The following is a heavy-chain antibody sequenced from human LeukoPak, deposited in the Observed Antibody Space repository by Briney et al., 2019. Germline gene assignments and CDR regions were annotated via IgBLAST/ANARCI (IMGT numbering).Heavy chain of an antibody. CDR2: VWYDGNNK. J-gene: IGHJ4*02. V-gene: IGHV3-33*07. CDR3: ARDPDRSGFDF. CDR1: GFTFINYG. D-gene: IGHD1-14*01. Sequence: GGSLRLSCAASGFTFINYGVYWVRQAPGKGLEWVATVWYDGNNKYYADSVRGRFTISRDNSKNMVFLHMNSLRVEDTAIYYCARDPDRSGFDFWGQGTLLTVSS.